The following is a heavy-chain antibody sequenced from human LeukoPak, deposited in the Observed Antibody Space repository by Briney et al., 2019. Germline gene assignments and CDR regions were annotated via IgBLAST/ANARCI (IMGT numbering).Heavy chain of an antibody. D-gene: IGHD3-10*01. CDR2: IYWDDDK. Sequence: SGPTLVKPTQPLTLTCSLSGVSLSTTGVGVAWIRQPPGKALESLALIYWDDDKRYSPSLKSRLTITKDTSKNQVVLTMTNMDPVDTSTYYCAHTLWFAEGDYWGQGTLVTVSS. J-gene: IGHJ4*02. V-gene: IGHV2-5*02. CDR1: GVSLSTTGVG. CDR3: AHTLWFAEGDY.